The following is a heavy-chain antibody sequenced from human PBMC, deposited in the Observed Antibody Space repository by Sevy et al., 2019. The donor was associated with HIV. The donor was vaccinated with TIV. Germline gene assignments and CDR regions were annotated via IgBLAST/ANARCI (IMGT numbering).Heavy chain of an antibody. CDR3: ARGPPDGSYDYFDS. D-gene: IGHD3-10*01. CDR1: GFTFSSYN. Sequence: GGSLRLSCVASGFTFSSYNMNWVRQAPGKGLEWVSSISGLSNYIYYADSMKGRFTISRDNAKNTLNLQMNSLRGDDTAVYFCARGPPDGSYDYFDSWGQGILVTVSS. CDR2: ISGLSNYI. J-gene: IGHJ4*02. V-gene: IGHV3-21*06.